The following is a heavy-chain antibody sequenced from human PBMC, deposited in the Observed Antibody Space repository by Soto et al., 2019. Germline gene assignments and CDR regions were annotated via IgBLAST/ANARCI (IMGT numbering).Heavy chain of an antibody. CDR2: ISGSGGST. CDR1: VFTFSRYA. CDR3: ARPAVVIPAAIAGWFDP. V-gene: IGHV3-23*01. D-gene: IGHD2-2*01. Sequence: QPGGSLRLSWAASVFTFSRYAMSWFRQAPGKGLEWVSAISGSGGSTYYAGSVKGRFTISRDNSKNTLYLQMNSLRAEDTAVYYCARPAVVIPAAIAGWFDPWGQGTLVTVSS. J-gene: IGHJ5*02.